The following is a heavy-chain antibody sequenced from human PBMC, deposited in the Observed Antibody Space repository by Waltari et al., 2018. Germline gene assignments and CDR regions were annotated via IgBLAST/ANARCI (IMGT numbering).Heavy chain of an antibody. D-gene: IGHD6-13*01. CDR2: IIHMFGAA. J-gene: IGHJ3*02. CDR1: GGSFSTYA. CDR3: ARGGLYGQQLLESAFEI. V-gene: IGHV1-69*05. Sequence: QVQLVQSGAEVKKPGSSVKVSCKASGGSFSTYAITWVRQAPGQGLEWMGGIIHMFGAANYAQKCEERVTSKTDESKTTAYRELSSLTSEDTAVYYCARGGLYGQQLLESAFEIWGQGTKVIVSS.